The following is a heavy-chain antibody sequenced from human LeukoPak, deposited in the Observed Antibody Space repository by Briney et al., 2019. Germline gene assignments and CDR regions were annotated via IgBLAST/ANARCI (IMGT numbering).Heavy chain of an antibody. CDR2: IYHTATT. D-gene: IGHD6-19*01. J-gene: IGHJ3*02. CDR3: ARARGIAVAGTRDAFDI. Sequence: SETLSLTGTVSGYSISSGYYWGWIPQPPGKWLEWIGSIYHTATTSYTTSLKSRATISVDTSTNQFYLKLSSVTAADTAVYYCARARGIAVAGTRDAFDIWGQGTMVTVSS. V-gene: IGHV4-38-2*02. CDR1: GYSISSGYY.